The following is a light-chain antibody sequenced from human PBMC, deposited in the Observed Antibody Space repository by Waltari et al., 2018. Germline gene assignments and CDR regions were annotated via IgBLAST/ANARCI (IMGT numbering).Light chain of an antibody. Sequence: DIQMPPPPSSVSASVGDRVTITCRASPYLSSRLAWFQQKPGTAPKLLIYGESNLQSGVPSRFSGSGSGTDFTLTFNSLQPEDFATYYCQQATGFPPCPFGAGTKVDIK. V-gene: IGKV1D-12*01. CDR3: QQATGFPPCP. CDR2: GES. J-gene: IGKJ3*01. CDR1: PYLSSR.